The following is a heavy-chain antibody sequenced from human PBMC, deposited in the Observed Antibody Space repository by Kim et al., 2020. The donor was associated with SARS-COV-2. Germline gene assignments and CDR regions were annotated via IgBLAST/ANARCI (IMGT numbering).Heavy chain of an antibody. J-gene: IGHJ6*02. Sequence: YSEAVRGRFTSSRDNSKNTLYLQMNSLRAEDTALDYCAKGQTSISRYGMDVWGQGSTVTVSS. CDR3: AKGQTSISRYGMDV. V-gene: IGHV3-23*01. D-gene: IGHD1-1*01.